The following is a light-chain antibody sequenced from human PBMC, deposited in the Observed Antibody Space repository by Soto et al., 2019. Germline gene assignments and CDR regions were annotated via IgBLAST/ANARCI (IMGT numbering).Light chain of an antibody. CDR3: QQYNIWPGT. CDR2: GAS. Sequence: EIVMTQSPATLSVSPGDAATLSCRASHSISGDLAWYQQKPGQAPRVIIYGASTRATGIPARFSGSGSGTEFTLIISSRHSEDSAVYYCQQYNIWPGTFGQGTKLGI. V-gene: IGKV3-15*01. CDR1: HSISGD. J-gene: IGKJ2*01.